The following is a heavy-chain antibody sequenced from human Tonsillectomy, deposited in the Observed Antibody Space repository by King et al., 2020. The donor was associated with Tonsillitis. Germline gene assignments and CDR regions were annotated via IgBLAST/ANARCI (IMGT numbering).Heavy chain of an antibody. V-gene: IGHV3-21*06. CDR1: GFSFSDYD. Sequence: VQLVESGGGLVKPGGSLRLSCVMSGFSFSDYDMNWVRQAPGKGLEWVSSISSTRRYIQYADSVKGRFTISRDNAKNSLFLQMDSLRVENTAVYFCAKDKGAGYYDNSRGAFDIWGQGTMVIVSS. CDR3: AKDKGAGYYDNSRGAFDI. CDR2: ISSTRRYI. J-gene: IGHJ3*02. D-gene: IGHD3-22*01.